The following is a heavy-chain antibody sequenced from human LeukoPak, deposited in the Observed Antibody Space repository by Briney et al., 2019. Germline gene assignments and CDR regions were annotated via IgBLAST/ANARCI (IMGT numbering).Heavy chain of an antibody. D-gene: IGHD1-7*01. CDR1: GGSYSGYC. Sequence: PSETLSLTCGIYGGSYSGYCWTWVRQPPGKGLEWIGEINHGGSTNYNPSLKSRVTISVDTSKNQFSLKLNSVTAADTAVYYCARGRITGTTCPMDVWGKGTAVTVSS. CDR3: ARGRITGTTCPMDV. CDR2: INHGGST. V-gene: IGHV4-34*01. J-gene: IGHJ6*03.